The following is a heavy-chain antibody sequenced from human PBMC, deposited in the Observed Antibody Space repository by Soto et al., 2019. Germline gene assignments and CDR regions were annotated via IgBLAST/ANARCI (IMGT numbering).Heavy chain of an antibody. CDR2: ISAYNGNT. J-gene: IGHJ6*02. CDR1: GYTFTSYG. V-gene: IGHV1-18*01. Sequence: QVQLVQSGAEVKKPGASVKVSCKASGYTFTSYGISWVRQAPGQGLEWMGWISAYNGNTNYAQKLQGRVTMTTGTSTSTAYMELRSLRSDDTPVYYCARDESGIAAAGYYYYGMDVWGQGTTVTVSS. CDR3: ARDESGIAAAGYYYYGMDV. D-gene: IGHD6-13*01.